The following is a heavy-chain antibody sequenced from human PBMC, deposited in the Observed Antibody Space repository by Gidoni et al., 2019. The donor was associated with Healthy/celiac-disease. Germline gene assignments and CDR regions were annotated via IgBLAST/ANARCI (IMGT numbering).Heavy chain of an antibody. CDR2: INHSGST. CDR1: GGSFSGYY. CDR3: ARGPDYLRGGKKRYNWFDP. J-gene: IGHJ5*02. V-gene: IGHV4-34*01. D-gene: IGHD4-17*01. Sequence: QVQLQQWGAGLLKPSETLSLTCAVYGGSFSGYYWSWIRQPPGKGLEWIGEINHSGSTNYNPSLKSRVTISVDTSKNQFSLKLSSVTAADTAVYYCARGPDYLRGGKKRYNWFDPWGQGTLVTVSS.